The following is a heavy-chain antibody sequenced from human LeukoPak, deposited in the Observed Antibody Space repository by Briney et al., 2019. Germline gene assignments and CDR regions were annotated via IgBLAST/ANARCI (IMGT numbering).Heavy chain of an antibody. V-gene: IGHV2-70*11. J-gene: IGHJ4*02. CDR2: IDWDDDK. D-gene: IGHD6-19*01. Sequence: SGPTLVNPTQTLTLTCTFSGFPLSTSGMCVSWIRQPPGKALEWLARIDWDDDKYYSTSLKTRLTISKDTSKNQVVLKITNMDPVNTDTYYCARIAVAGNGADYWGQGTLVTVSS. CDR3: ARIAVAGNGADY. CDR1: GFPLSTSGMC.